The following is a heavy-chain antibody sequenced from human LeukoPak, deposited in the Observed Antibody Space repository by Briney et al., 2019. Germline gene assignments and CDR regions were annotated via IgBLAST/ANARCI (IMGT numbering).Heavy chain of an antibody. Sequence: GGSLRLSCAASGFTFSRYSMNWVRQTPGKGLEWVSSISSSSTYIYYADSVKGRFTISRDSAKNSLYLQMNSLRAEDTAVYYCAREPTAMILWGQGTLVTVSS. CDR3: AREPTAMIL. J-gene: IGHJ4*02. CDR2: ISSSSTYI. D-gene: IGHD5-18*01. V-gene: IGHV3-21*01. CDR1: GFTFSRYS.